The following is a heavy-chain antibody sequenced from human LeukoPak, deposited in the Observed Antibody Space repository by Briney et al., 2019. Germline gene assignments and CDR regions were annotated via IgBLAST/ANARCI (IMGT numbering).Heavy chain of an antibody. CDR2: ILRDETYT. V-gene: IGHV3-74*01. D-gene: IGHD6-25*01. CDR1: GFTISSSQ. J-gene: IGHJ2*01. CDR3: TRDPGSDTRDWYFDV. Sequence: GGSLRLACAASGFTISSSQMHWVRQAPGKGLVWVSRILRDETYTNYADSVRGRFTISRDNANNMLFLQMNSLRGEDTAVYFCTRDPGSDTRDWYFDVWGRGTLVTVSS.